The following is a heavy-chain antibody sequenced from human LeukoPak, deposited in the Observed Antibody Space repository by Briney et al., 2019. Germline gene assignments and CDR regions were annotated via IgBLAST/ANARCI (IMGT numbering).Heavy chain of an antibody. CDR1: GFTFSDYW. CDR2: TSKDGSDT. J-gene: IGHJ4*02. Sequence: GGSLRLSCAASGFTFSDYWMHWVRQGPGKGPEWLSRTSKDGSDTFYADAAKGRFTASRDNAKNTVYLQVTNVRPEDTAVYFCARGGYSGSYYRFSWGQGTLVTVAS. V-gene: IGHV3-74*01. CDR3: ARGGYSGSYYRFS. D-gene: IGHD6-25*01.